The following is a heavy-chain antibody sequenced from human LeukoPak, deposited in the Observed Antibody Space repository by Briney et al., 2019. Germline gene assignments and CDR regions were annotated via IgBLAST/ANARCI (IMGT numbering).Heavy chain of an antibody. CDR1: GYTFTSYG. CDR3: ARKKDYSYGWGFYYYYMDV. CDR2: ISAYNGNT. Sequence: GASVKVSCKASGYTFTSYGISWVRQAPGQGLEWMGWISAYNGNTNYAQKLQGRVTMTTDTSASTAYMELRSLRSDDTAVYYCARKKDYSYGWGFYYYYMDVWGKGTTVTVSS. V-gene: IGHV1-18*01. D-gene: IGHD5-18*01. J-gene: IGHJ6*03.